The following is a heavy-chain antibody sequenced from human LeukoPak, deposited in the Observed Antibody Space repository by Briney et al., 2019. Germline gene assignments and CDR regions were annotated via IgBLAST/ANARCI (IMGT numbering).Heavy chain of an antibody. CDR2: VDYSGTI. CDR1: GGSISSGSHF. D-gene: IGHD6-19*01. V-gene: IGHV4-31*03. J-gene: IGHJ4*02. CDR3: ARGRLARIPYFDS. Sequence: PSQTLSLTCSVFGGSISSGSHFWSWIRQLPGTGLEWLGYVDYSGTIYYNSSLESRLTLSVDTSNNQFSLDLRSMTAADTAVYYCARGRLARIPYFDSWGQGALVAVSS.